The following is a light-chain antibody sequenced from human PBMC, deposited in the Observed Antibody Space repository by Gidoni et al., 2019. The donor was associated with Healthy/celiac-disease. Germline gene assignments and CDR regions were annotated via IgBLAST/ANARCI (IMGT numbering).Light chain of an antibody. J-gene: IGLJ2*01. CDR2: EVS. CDR3: CSYAGSSTYVV. CDR1: SSDVGSYNL. V-gene: IGLV2-23*02. Sequence: QSALTQPASVSGSPGQPITIPCTGTSSDVGSYNLVSWYQQPPGKAPKLMIYEVSKRPSGVSNRFSGSKSGNTASLTISGLQAEDEADYYCCSYAGSSTYVVFGGGTKLTVL.